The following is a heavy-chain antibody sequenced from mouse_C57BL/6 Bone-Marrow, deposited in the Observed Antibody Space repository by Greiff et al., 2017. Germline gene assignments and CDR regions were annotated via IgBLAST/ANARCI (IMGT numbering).Heavy chain of an antibody. CDR2: IDPSDSEN. Sequence: QVQLQQPGAELVRPGSSVKLSCKASGYTFTSYWKRWGKQMPIQGLERIGNIDPSDSENHYNQKVKDKATLTVDKSSSTAYKQLSSLTSEDSAVYYCVITTVVEDYWGQGTTLTVSS. CDR3: VITTVVEDY. CDR1: GYTFTSYW. D-gene: IGHD1-1*01. V-gene: IGHV1-52*01. J-gene: IGHJ2*01.